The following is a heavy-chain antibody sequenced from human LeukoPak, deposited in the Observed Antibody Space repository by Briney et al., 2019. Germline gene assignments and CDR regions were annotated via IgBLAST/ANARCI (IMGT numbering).Heavy chain of an antibody. Sequence: GGSLRLSCAASGFTFSSYSMNWVRQAPGKGLEWVSSISSSSSYIYYADSVKGRFTISRDNAKNSLYLQMNSLRAEDTAVYYCARDDSRLTENFDYWGQGTLVTVSS. V-gene: IGHV3-21*01. D-gene: IGHD6-13*01. CDR1: GFTFSSYS. CDR3: ARDDSRLTENFDY. J-gene: IGHJ4*02. CDR2: ISSSSSYI.